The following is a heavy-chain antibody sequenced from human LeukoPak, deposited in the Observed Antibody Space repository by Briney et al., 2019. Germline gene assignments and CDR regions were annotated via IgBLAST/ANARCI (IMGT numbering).Heavy chain of an antibody. Sequence: SETLSLTCTVSGGSISSSSYYWGWIRQPPGTGLEWIGSIYYSGSTYYNPSLKSRVTISVDTSKNQFSLKLSSVTAADTAVYYCARDASSWKEDDAFDIWGQGTMVTVSS. CDR2: IYYSGST. CDR3: ARDASSWKEDDAFDI. V-gene: IGHV4-39*07. CDR1: GGSISSSSYY. J-gene: IGHJ3*02. D-gene: IGHD6-13*01.